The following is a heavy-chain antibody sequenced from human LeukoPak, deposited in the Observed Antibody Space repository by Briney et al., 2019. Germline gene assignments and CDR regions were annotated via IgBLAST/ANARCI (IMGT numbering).Heavy chain of an antibody. D-gene: IGHD6-19*01. CDR2: ISGSGAGT. CDR3: AKGGGNSGWSEFYFDY. V-gene: IGHV3-23*01. J-gene: IGHJ4*02. CDR1: GFTFDTYA. Sequence: GGSLRLSCAASGFTFDTYAMSWVRQAPGKGLEWVSVISGSGAGTYYADSVKGRFTISRDNSKSTLYLQMNSLRAEDTAVYYCAKGGGNSGWSEFYFDYWGQGTLVTVSS.